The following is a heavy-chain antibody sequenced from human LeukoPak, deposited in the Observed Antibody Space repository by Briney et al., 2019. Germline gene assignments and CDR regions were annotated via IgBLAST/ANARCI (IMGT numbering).Heavy chain of an antibody. CDR3: ARAYIVFGEGINWFDP. J-gene: IGHJ5*02. CDR1: GYTFTSYY. Sequence: ASEKVSCKASGYTFTSYYMHWVRQAPGQGLEWMGIINPSGGSTSYAQKFQGRVTMTRDMSTSTVYMELSSLRSEDTAVYYCARAYIVFGEGINWFDPWGQGTLVTVSS. D-gene: IGHD3-10*02. V-gene: IGHV1-46*01. CDR2: INPSGGST.